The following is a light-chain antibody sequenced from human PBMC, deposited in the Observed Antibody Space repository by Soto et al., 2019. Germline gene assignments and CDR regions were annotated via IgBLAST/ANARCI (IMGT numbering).Light chain of an antibody. CDR2: DNN. CDR3: QSYDSSLTGSV. CDR1: SSNIGAGYN. Sequence: QSVLTQPPSVSGAPGQRVTISCTGSSSNIGAGYNVHWYQQLPGKAPKLLIYDNNNRPSGVPDRFSGSKSGTSASLAITGLQAEDEADYYCQSYDSSLTGSVFGGGTKLTVL. V-gene: IGLV1-40*01. J-gene: IGLJ3*02.